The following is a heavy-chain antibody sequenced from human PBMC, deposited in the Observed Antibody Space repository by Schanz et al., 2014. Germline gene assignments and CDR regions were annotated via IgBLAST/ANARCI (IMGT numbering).Heavy chain of an antibody. CDR3: TRGGYSYALSAFDI. CDR1: GYTFTSHG. J-gene: IGHJ3*02. CDR2: ITAYNGDT. D-gene: IGHD5-18*01. Sequence: QVQLVQSGAEVKKPGASVKVSCKASGYTFTSHGISWVRQAPGQGLEWMGWITAYNGDTNYALKLLGRVTMTTDTSTGTAYMELRSLRSDDTALYYCTRGGYSYALSAFDIWGQGTMVTVSS. V-gene: IGHV1-18*01.